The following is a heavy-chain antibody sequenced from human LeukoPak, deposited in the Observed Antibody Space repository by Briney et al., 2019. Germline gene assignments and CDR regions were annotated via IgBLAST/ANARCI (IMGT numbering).Heavy chain of an antibody. D-gene: IGHD1-1*01. CDR2: IEQDGSEK. J-gene: IGHJ6*03. V-gene: IGHV3-7*01. Sequence: GGSLRLSCAASGFTFSSYWMSWVRQAPGKGLEWVANIEQDGSEKYYVDSVKGRFTISRDNAKNSLYLQMNSLRAEDTAVYYCARGFNWNDNSPLGYYYYYMDVWGKGTTVTVSS. CDR3: ARGFNWNDNSPLGYYYYYMDV. CDR1: GFTFSSYW.